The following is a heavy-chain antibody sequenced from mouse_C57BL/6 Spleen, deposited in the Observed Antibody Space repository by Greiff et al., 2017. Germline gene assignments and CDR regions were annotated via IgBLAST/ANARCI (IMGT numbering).Heavy chain of an antibody. J-gene: IGHJ2*01. V-gene: IGHV1-82*01. D-gene: IGHD1-1*01. CDR3: ASYGTFDY. CDR1: GYAFSSSW. Sequence: QVQLQQSGPELVKPGASVKISCKASGYAFSSSWMNWVKQRPGKGLEWIGRIYPGDGDTNYNGKFKGKATLTADKSSSTAYMQLSSLTSEDSAVYFCASYGTFDYWGQGTTLTVSS. CDR2: IYPGDGDT.